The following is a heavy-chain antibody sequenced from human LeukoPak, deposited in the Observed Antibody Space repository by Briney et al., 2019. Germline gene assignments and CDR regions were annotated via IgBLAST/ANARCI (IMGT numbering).Heavy chain of an antibody. CDR1: GGTFSSYA. CDR2: IIPIFGTA. V-gene: IGHV1-69*13. D-gene: IGHD2-15*01. Sequence: SVKVSCKASGGTFSSYAISWVRQAPGQGLEWVGGIIPIFGTANYAQKFQGRVTITADESTSTAYMELSSLRSEDTAVYYCARVIGYCSGGSCTNFDYWGQGTLVTFSS. J-gene: IGHJ4*02. CDR3: ARVIGYCSGGSCTNFDY.